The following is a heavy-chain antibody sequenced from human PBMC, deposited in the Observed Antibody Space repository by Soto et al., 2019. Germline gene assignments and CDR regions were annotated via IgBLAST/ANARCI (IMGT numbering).Heavy chain of an antibody. CDR1: GGSISSYY. V-gene: IGHV4-59*12. J-gene: IGHJ4*02. CDR2: LYYSGST. Sequence: SETLSLTCSVSGGSISSYYWSWIRQPPGKGLEWIGYLYYSGSTNYNPSLKSRVSISIDTSKNQFSLNLSSVTAADTAVYYCARNINRNFNFDYWGQGTLVTVSS. CDR3: ARNINRNFNFDY.